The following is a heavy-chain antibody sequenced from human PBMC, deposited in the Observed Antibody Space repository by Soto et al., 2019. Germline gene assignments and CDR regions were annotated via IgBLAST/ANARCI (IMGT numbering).Heavy chain of an antibody. CDR2: IHPDGGHT. CDR3: ARGDNDY. Sequence: QVQLVQSGAEVKKPGASVTVSCRTSGYTFTNYYVQWVRQGPGQGLDWMGVIHPDGGHTTYSQKFQDRVTMTRDPFTSTIYVELSSLRSEDTAVYYCARGDNDYRGQGTLVTVSS. CDR1: GYTFTNYY. V-gene: IGHV1-46*01. J-gene: IGHJ4*02.